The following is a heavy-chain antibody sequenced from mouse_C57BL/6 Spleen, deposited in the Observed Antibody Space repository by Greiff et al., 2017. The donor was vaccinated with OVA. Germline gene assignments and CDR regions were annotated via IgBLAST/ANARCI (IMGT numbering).Heavy chain of an antibody. CDR3: ARENYGSRQFAY. J-gene: IGHJ3*01. D-gene: IGHD1-1*01. CDR2: ISDGGSYT. CDR1: GFTFSSYA. Sequence: DVKLVESGGGLVKPGGSLKLSCAASGFTFSSYAMSWVRQTPEKRLEWVATISDGGSYTYYPDNVKGRFTISRDNAKNNLYLQMSHLKSEDTAMYYCARENYGSRQFAYWGQGTLVTVSA. V-gene: IGHV5-4*01.